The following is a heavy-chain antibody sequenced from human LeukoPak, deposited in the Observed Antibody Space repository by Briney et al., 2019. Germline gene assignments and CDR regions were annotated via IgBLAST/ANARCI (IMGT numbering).Heavy chain of an antibody. J-gene: IGHJ4*02. Sequence: PGRSLRLSCAASGFTFDDYAMHWVRQAPGKCLEWVSGISWNSGSIGYADSVEGRFTIASDKHKNSMYLPMNSLRAEDTALYYCAKDRRRYDSSGYYLFDYWGQGTLVTVSS. CDR1: GFTFDDYA. D-gene: IGHD3-22*01. CDR2: ISWNSGSI. CDR3: AKDRRRYDSSGYYLFDY. V-gene: IGHV3-9*01.